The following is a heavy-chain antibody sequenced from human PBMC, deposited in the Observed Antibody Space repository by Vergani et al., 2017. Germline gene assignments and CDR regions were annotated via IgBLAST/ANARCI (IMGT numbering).Heavy chain of an antibody. CDR3: VKDIAASGNYWYFDL. Sequence: EVQLLESGGGLVQPGGSLRLSCAASGFTFSSYAMSWVRQAPGKGLEWVSAISGSGDNTYYADSVKGRFTISRDNSKNTLYLQMNSLRAEDTALYYCVKDIAASGNYWYFDLWGRGTLVTVSS. CDR1: GFTFSSYA. J-gene: IGHJ2*01. D-gene: IGHD6-13*01. V-gene: IGHV3-23*01. CDR2: ISGSGDNT.